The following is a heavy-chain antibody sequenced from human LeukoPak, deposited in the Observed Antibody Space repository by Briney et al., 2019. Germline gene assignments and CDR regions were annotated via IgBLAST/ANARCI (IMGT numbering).Heavy chain of an antibody. D-gene: IGHD6-13*01. Sequence: PGGSLRLSCAASGFTFSSYEMNWVRQAPGKGLEWVSYISSRGSTIYYADSVKGRFTICRDNAKNSLYLQMNSLRAEDTAVYYCARWAKGIRNYFDYWGQGTLVTVSS. CDR1: GFTFSSYE. J-gene: IGHJ4*02. CDR2: ISSRGSTI. V-gene: IGHV3-48*03. CDR3: ARWAKGIRNYFDY.